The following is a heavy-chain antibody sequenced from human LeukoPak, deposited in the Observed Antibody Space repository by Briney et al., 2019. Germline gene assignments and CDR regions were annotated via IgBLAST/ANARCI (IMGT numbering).Heavy chain of an antibody. CDR2: ISSSGSTI. D-gene: IGHD3-3*01. CDR3: ASYDFWTREAFDI. J-gene: IGHJ3*02. Sequence: GGSLRLSCAASGFTFSDYYMSWIRQAPGKGLEWVSYISSSGSTIYYADSVKGRFTISRDNAKNSLYLQMNSLRAEDTAVYYCASYDFWTREAFDIWGQGTMVTVSS. V-gene: IGHV3-11*04. CDR1: GFTFSDYY.